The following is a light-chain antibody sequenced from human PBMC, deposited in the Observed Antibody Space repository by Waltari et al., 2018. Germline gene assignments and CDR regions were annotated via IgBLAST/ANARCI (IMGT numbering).Light chain of an antibody. CDR1: QSVSSY. V-gene: IGKV3-11*01. CDR3: QQRSNWPPLT. Sequence: EIVLTQSPATLSLSPGERATLSSRASQSVSSYLAWYQQKPGQAPRLLIYDASNRATGIPARFSGSVSGTDFTLTISSLEPEDFAVYYCQQRSNWPPLTFGGGTKVEIK. CDR2: DAS. J-gene: IGKJ4*01.